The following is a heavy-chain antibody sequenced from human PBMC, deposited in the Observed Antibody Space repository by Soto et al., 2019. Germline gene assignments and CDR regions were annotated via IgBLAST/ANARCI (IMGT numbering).Heavy chain of an antibody. CDR1: GDTVSSNSAA. CDR2: TYYRSRWSRWYN. Sequence: SQTLSLTCAISGDTVSSNSAAWSWIRQSPSRGLDWLGRTYYRSRWSRWYNDYAVSVKSRITINPDTSKNQFSLQLNSVTPEDTAVYYCAREFRRGDIFIDYRGQGTLVTVSS. V-gene: IGHV6-1*01. J-gene: IGHJ4*02. CDR3: AREFRRGDIFIDY. D-gene: IGHD3-3*02.